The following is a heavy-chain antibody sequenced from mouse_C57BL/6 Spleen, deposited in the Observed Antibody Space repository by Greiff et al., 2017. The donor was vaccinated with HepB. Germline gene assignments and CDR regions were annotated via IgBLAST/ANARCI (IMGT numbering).Heavy chain of an antibody. CDR2: INPNNGGT. D-gene: IGHD1-1*01. CDR1: GYTFTDYY. V-gene: IGHV1-26*01. J-gene: IGHJ2*01. Sequence: VQLQQSGPELVKPGASVKISCKASGYTFTDYYMNWVKQSHGKSLEWIGDINPNNGGTSYNQKFKGKATLTVDKSSSTAYMELRSLTSEDSAVYYCARQGYYGSSRYWGQGTTLTVSS. CDR3: ARQGYYGSSRY.